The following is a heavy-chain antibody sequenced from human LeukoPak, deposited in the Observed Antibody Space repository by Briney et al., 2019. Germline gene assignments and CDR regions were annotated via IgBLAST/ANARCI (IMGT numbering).Heavy chain of an antibody. CDR1: GYTFTSYD. CDR2: MNPNSGNT. V-gene: IGHV1-8*03. D-gene: IGHD3-22*01. CDR3: ARTSGFYDSSGYIFDY. J-gene: IGHJ4*02. Sequence: ASVKVSCKASGYTFTSYDINWVRQATGQGLEWMGWMNPNSGNTGYAQKFQGRVTITRNTSISTAYMELSSLRSEDTAVYYCARTSGFYDSSGYIFDYWGQGTLVTVSS.